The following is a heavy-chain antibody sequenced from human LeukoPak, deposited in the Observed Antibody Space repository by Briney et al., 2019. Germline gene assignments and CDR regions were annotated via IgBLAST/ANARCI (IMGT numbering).Heavy chain of an antibody. V-gene: IGHV4-31*03. CDR3: ARLQNYGSFDY. Sequence: PSQTLSLTCTVSSGSISSGGYYWSWIRQHPGKCLEWIGYIYYSGSTYYNPSLKSRVTISVDTSKNQFSLKLSSVTAADTAVYYCARLQNYGSFDYWGQGTLVTVSS. CDR1: SGSISSGGYY. CDR2: IYYSGST. D-gene: IGHD1-7*01. J-gene: IGHJ4*02.